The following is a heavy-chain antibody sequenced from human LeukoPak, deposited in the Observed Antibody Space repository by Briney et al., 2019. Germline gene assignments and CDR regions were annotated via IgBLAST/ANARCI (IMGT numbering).Heavy chain of an antibody. CDR3: AKGANSGYEPYYYYGSDV. CDR2: ISSNGGST. Sequence: GGSLRLSCSASGFTFSSYAMHWVRQAPGKGLEYVSAISSNGGSTYYADSVKGRFTISRDNSKNTMYLQMDSLRAEDAAVYYCAKGANSGYEPYYYYGSDVWGQGTTVTVSS. CDR1: GFTFSSYA. J-gene: IGHJ6*02. V-gene: IGHV3-64*04. D-gene: IGHD5-12*01.